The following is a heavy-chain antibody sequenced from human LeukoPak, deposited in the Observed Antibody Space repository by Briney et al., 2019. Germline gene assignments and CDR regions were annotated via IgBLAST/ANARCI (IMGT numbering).Heavy chain of an antibody. CDR1: GGSTSSSNW. Sequence: PSGTLSLTCGLSGGSTSSSNWWTRVRQPPGKGLEWIGEISHSGSTKYNPSLESRITISVDKSKNQFSLNMTSVTAADTAIYYCARGYVVLTGYYGLDVWGQGTTVTVSS. V-gene: IGHV4-4*02. CDR3: ARGYVVLTGYYGLDV. D-gene: IGHD2-21*02. CDR2: ISHSGST. J-gene: IGHJ6*02.